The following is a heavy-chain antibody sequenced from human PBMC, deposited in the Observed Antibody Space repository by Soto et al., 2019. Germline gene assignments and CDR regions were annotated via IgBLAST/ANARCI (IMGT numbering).Heavy chain of an antibody. CDR3: ARDFQGCAVWRGYEPHDPKGGMDV. J-gene: IGHJ6*02. CDR1: GVSFRNSSW. Sequence: PSESLSLTCAVSGVSFRNSSWWGGVREPPGEGLGWIRETYHSGSTNYNPSLKSRFTISVDKSKNQFSLKLSSVTAADTAVYYCARDFQGCAVWRGYEPHDPKGGMDVWGQGTTVTVSS. V-gene: IGHV4-4*02. CDR2: TYHSGST. D-gene: IGHD3-3*01.